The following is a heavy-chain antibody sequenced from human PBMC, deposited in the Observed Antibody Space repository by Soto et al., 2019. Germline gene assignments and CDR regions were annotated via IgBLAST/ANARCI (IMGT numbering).Heavy chain of an antibody. Sequence: GGSLRLACAASGFFFSSYAMSWVRKAPGKGLESFSAISGSGGSTYYADSVKGRFTISRDNSKNTLYLQMNSLRAEDTAVYYCAKDLRSSGWNDAFDIWGQGTMVTVSS. V-gene: IGHV3-23*01. CDR3: AKDLRSSGWNDAFDI. CDR2: ISGSGGST. CDR1: GFFFSSYA. D-gene: IGHD6-19*01. J-gene: IGHJ3*02.